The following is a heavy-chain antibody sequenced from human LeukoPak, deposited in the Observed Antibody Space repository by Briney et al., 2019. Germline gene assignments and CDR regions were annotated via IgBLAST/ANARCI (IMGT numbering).Heavy chain of an antibody. V-gene: IGHV4-59*08. J-gene: IGHJ4*02. D-gene: IGHD1-26*01. CDR2: IYYSGST. CDR1: GGSISSYY. CDR3: ARHLRTFNSGSYYSTFDY. Sequence: SETLSLTCTVSGGSISSYYWSWIRQPPGEGLEWIGYIYYSGSTNYNPSLKSRVTISGDTSKNQFSLKLSSVTAADTAVYFCARHLRTFNSGSYYSTFDYWGQGTLVTVSS.